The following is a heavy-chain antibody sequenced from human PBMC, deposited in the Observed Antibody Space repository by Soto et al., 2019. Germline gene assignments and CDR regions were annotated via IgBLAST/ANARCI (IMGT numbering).Heavy chain of an antibody. J-gene: IGHJ2*01. Sequence: QVQLVESGGGVVQPGRSLRLSCAASEFIFSTYGMHWVRQAPGKGLEWVAVIWYDGRNKYYADSVKGRFTISRDNSKNSLYLQMNPLTAADTALYYCASDPSDSSGFYWSFELWGRGTLVTVSS. CDR3: ASDPSDSSGFYWSFEL. D-gene: IGHD3-22*01. CDR2: IWYDGRNK. V-gene: IGHV3-33*01. CDR1: EFIFSTYG.